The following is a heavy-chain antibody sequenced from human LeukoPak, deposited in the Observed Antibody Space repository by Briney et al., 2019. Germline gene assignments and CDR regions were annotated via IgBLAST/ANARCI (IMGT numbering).Heavy chain of an antibody. V-gene: IGHV4-34*01. CDR2: INHSGST. CDR3: ARVHNSAFDY. Sequence: SETLSLTCAVYGGSFSAYYWSWIRQPPGKGLEWIGEINHSGSTNYNPSLKSRVTISMDKSKNQFSLKLSSVTAADTAVYYCARVHNSAFDYWGQGTLVTVSS. J-gene: IGHJ4*02. CDR1: GGSFSAYY. D-gene: IGHD1-20*01.